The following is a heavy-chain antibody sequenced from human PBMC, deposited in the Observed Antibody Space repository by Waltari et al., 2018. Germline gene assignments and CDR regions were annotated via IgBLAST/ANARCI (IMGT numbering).Heavy chain of an antibody. D-gene: IGHD4-17*01. Sequence: EVQLLESGGGLVQPGGSLRLSCAASGFTFSSYAMSWVHQAPGKGLEWVSAISGSGGSTYYADSVKGRFTISRDNSKNTLYLQMNSLRAEDTAVYYCAKVGGFYGDYRDYWGQGTLVTVSS. CDR3: AKVGGFYGDYRDY. J-gene: IGHJ4*02. CDR2: ISGSGGST. V-gene: IGHV3-23*01. CDR1: GFTFSSYA.